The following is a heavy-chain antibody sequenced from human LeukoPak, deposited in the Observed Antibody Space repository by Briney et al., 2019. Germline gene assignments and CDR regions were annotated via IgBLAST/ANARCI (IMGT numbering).Heavy chain of an antibody. Sequence: GGSLRLSCASSGLTLSVYAMIWVRHAPGKGLEWVSGINGDGHSSYYADSVKGRFTISRDNSNNTLSLHMSSLSGADTAIYYCVKGFPGYKGLNWLGPWGQGDLVIVSS. CDR1: GLTLSVYA. D-gene: IGHD5-24*01. V-gene: IGHV3-23*01. CDR3: VKGFPGYKGLNWLGP. J-gene: IGHJ5*02. CDR2: INGDGHSS.